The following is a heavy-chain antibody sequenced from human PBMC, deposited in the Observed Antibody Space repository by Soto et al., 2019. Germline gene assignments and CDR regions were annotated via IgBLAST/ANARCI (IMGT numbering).Heavy chain of an antibody. Sequence: QVQLVQSGAEVKKPGASVKVSCKVSGYSFTSYGISWVRQATGEGLEWMGWVNASNGNTNYTQKIQGRVTMTTNTSTSTAYMELRSLRSDDTAVYYCARDNGFGESDVWGQGTTVTVSS. V-gene: IGHV1-18*01. CDR1: GYSFTSYG. J-gene: IGHJ6*02. CDR2: VNASNGNT. D-gene: IGHD3-10*01. CDR3: ARDNGFGESDV.